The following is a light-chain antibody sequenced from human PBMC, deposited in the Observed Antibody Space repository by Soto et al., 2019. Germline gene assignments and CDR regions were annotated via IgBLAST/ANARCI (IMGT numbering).Light chain of an antibody. Sequence: DIQMTQSPSSLSASVGDRVIITCRASESIRNNLHWYQQKVGKAPKLLIYAASSLHSGVPPRFSGSGSGTDFTLTINNLQREDFATYYCQQSYSSPWTFGQGTKVDIK. V-gene: IGKV1-39*01. J-gene: IGKJ1*01. CDR3: QQSYSSPWT. CDR2: AAS. CDR1: ESIRNN.